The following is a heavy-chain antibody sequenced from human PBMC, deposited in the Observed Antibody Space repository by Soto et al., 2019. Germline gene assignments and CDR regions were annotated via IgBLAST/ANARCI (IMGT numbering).Heavy chain of an antibody. V-gene: IGHV4-59*08. Sequence: SETLSLTCTVSGGSINSFYWSWIRQPPGKGLEWIGCIYYSGSTNYNPSLKSRVTISVDTSKNQFSLKLSSVTAADTAVYYCGRLVYYSYMDVWGKGTTVTVSS. J-gene: IGHJ6*03. CDR3: GRLVYYSYMDV. CDR2: IYYSGST. CDR1: GGSINSFY.